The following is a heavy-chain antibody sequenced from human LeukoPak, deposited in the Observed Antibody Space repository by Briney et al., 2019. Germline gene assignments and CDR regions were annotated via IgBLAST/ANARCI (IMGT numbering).Heavy chain of an antibody. V-gene: IGHV3-23*01. CDR3: ARGGPLGDTNRFDF. J-gene: IGHJ4*02. CDR2: ISGSGGRI. D-gene: IGHD1-14*01. Sequence: GGSLRLSCVASGFTFSSYGMSWVRQAPGKGLEWVSGISGSGGRINYADSVKGRFTISRDNSQNTVDLHMDSLRAEDTAVYYRARGGPLGDTNRFDFWGQGILVTVSS. CDR1: GFTFSSYG.